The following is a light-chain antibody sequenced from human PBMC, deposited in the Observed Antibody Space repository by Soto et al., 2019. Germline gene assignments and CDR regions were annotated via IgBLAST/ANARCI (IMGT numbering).Light chain of an antibody. CDR3: QQYRDYPFT. CDR2: KAS. Sequence: DLQMTQSPSTLSASVGERITITCRASQSISNWLAWYQQKPGRAPKLLISKASKLESGVPSRFSGSQSGTEFTITISSLQPDDFATYYCQQYRDYPFTFGPGAKVGVK. J-gene: IGKJ3*01. CDR1: QSISNW. V-gene: IGKV1-5*03.